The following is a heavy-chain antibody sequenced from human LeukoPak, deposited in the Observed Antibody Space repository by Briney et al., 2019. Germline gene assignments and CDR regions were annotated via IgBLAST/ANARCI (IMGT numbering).Heavy chain of an antibody. CDR2: INWNGGST. Sequence: GGSLRLSCAASGFTFSSYGMNWVRQAPGKGLEWVSGINWNGGSTGYADSVKGRFTISRDNAKNSLYLQMNSLRAEDTALYYCARVPPTMVRGVLYYYYYYMDVWGKGTTVTVSS. D-gene: IGHD3-10*01. CDR3: ARVPPTMVRGVLYYYYYYMDV. V-gene: IGHV3-20*04. J-gene: IGHJ6*03. CDR1: GFTFSSYG.